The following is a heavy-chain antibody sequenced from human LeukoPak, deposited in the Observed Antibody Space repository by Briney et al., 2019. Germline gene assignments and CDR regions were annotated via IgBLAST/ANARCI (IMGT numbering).Heavy chain of an antibody. V-gene: IGHV2-5*02. CDR3: AHSDRPRAWFDP. Sequence: ESGASLVKPTQTLTLTCTFSGFSLNTSRVGVGWIRQPPGRALEWLALIYWDDDKRYSPSLKSRLTITKDTSKNQVVLTVTNMDPVDTATYYCAHSDRPRAWFDPWGQGTLVTVSS. CDR2: IYWDDDK. D-gene: IGHD2-15*01. J-gene: IGHJ5*02. CDR1: GFSLNTSRVG.